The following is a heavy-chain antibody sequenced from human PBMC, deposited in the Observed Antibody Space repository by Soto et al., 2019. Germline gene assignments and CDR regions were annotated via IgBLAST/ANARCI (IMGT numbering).Heavy chain of an antibody. Sequence: GGALRLSCAAPGFTFSRYWMSWVRPAPGKGLVWVSRTDTYGGATRYADSVKGRFTISRDNAKNTMFLHMDSLRAEDTAVYYCARVLKSSGWDNDVFDIWGQGTMVTVSS. V-gene: IGHV3-74*01. D-gene: IGHD6-19*01. CDR1: GFTFSRYW. CDR2: TDTYGGAT. CDR3: ARVLKSSGWDNDVFDI. J-gene: IGHJ3*02.